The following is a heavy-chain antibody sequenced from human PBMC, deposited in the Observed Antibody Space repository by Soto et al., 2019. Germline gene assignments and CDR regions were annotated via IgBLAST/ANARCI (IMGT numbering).Heavy chain of an antibody. V-gene: IGHV1-46*03. CDR3: ARDGSGSYRPNHFDY. CDR2: INPSGGST. D-gene: IGHD3-10*01. CDR1: GYTFTSYY. J-gene: IGHJ4*02. Sequence: QVQLVQSGAEVKKPGASVKVSCKASGYTFTSYYMHWVRQAPGQGLEWMGIINPSGGSTSYAQKFQGRVTMTRDTSTSTVYVELSSLRSEDTAVYYCARDGSGSYRPNHFDYWGQGTLVTVSS.